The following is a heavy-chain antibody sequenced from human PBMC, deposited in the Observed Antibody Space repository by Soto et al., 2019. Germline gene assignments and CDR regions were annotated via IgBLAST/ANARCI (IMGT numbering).Heavy chain of an antibody. D-gene: IGHD3-10*01. Sequence: GGSLRLSXAASGFTFSSYAMSWVRQAPGKGLEWVSAISGSGGSTYYADSVKGRFTISRDNSKSTLYLQMNSLRAEDTAVYYCAKRGDYYGSGSYDFDYWGQGTLVTVSS. J-gene: IGHJ4*02. CDR1: GFTFSSYA. V-gene: IGHV3-23*01. CDR3: AKRGDYYGSGSYDFDY. CDR2: ISGSGGST.